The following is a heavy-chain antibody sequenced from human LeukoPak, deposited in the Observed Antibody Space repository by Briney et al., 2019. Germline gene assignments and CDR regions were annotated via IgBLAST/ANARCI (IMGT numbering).Heavy chain of an antibody. CDR1: GFTFSTYN. D-gene: IGHD2-15*01. J-gene: IGHJ6*02. Sequence: RGSLRLSCAASGFTFSTYNMNWVRQAPGKGLEWVSSITSTSSYIYYADSVKGRFTISRDNANNSLYLQMNSLRAEDTAVYYCARSLVVAATRDSYYGLDVWGQGTTVTVSS. CDR2: ITSTSSYI. CDR3: ARSLVVAATRDSYYGLDV. V-gene: IGHV3-21*01.